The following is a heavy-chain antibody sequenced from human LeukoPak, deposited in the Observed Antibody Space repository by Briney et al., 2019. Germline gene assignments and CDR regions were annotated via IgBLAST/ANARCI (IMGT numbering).Heavy chain of an antibody. CDR2: INHSGST. CDR1: GGSFSGYY. CDR3: ASRRFGDA. Sequence: TSETLSLTCAVYGGSFSGYYWSWIRQPPGKGLEWIGEINHSGSTNYNPSLKSRVTISVDTSKNQFSLKLSSVTAADTAVYYCASRRFGDAWGQGTLVTVSS. J-gene: IGHJ5*02. D-gene: IGHD3-10*01. V-gene: IGHV4-34*01.